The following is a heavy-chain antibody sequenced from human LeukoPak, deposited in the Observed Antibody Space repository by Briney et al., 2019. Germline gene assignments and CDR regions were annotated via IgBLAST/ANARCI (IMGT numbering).Heavy chain of an antibody. D-gene: IGHD1-14*01. CDR3: ARQPGSGA. J-gene: IGHJ5*02. Sequence: GESLKISCKGSGYSFSSYWVAWVRQMPGKGLEWMGIIFPGDSDTRYSPSFEGQVTISADKSISTAYLQWKSLKASDTAVYYCARQPGSGAWGQGTLVTGSS. CDR2: IFPGDSDT. V-gene: IGHV5-51*01. CDR1: GYSFSSYW.